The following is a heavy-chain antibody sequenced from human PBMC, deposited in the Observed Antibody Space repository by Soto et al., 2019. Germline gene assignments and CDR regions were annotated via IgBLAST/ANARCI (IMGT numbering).Heavy chain of an antibody. V-gene: IGHV3-30-3*01. J-gene: IGHJ2*01. CDR3: ERDGEGPKYWYFDL. D-gene: IGHD3-3*01. Sequence: QVQLVESGGGVVQPGRSLRLSCAASGFTFSSYAMHWVRQAPGKGLEWVAVISYDGSNKYYADSVKGRFTISRDNSKNTLYLQMNSLRAEDTAVYYCERDGEGPKYWYFDLWGRGTLVTVSS. CDR2: ISYDGSNK. CDR1: GFTFSSYA.